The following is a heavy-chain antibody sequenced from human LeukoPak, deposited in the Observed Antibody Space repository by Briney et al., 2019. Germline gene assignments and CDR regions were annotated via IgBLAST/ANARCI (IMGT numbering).Heavy chain of an antibody. D-gene: IGHD3-3*02. J-gene: IGHJ4*02. CDR1: GFTFSSYW. CDR2: IDIDGSST. Sequence: GGSLRLSCAASGFTFSSYWMHWVRQAPGKGLVWVSRIDIDGSSTRYADSVKGRFTISRDNAKNTLHLQMNSLRAEDTAMYYCARPLASGPDFWGQGTLVTVSS. CDR3: ARPLASGPDF. V-gene: IGHV3-74*01.